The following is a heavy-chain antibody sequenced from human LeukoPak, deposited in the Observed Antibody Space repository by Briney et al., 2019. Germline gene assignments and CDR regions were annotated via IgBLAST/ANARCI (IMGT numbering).Heavy chain of an antibody. CDR3: ARGLGGGTTGTTDERWLFDY. J-gene: IGHJ4*02. D-gene: IGHD1-1*01. Sequence: GASVKVSCKASGYTFTSYDINWVRQPTGQGLGWMGWINPNSGNTGYAHKFQGRVTMTRNTSISTVYMELSSLRSEDTAVYYCARGLGGGTTGTTDERWLFDYWGQGTLVTVSS. CDR1: GYTFTSYD. V-gene: IGHV1-8*01. CDR2: INPNSGNT.